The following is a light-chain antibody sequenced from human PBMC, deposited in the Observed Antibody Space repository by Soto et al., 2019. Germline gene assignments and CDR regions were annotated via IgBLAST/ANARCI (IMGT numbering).Light chain of an antibody. CDR3: QQYNNYSPVT. CDR1: QSISSW. J-gene: IGKJ2*01. CDR2: DAS. Sequence: DIQMTQSPSTLSASVGDRVTITCRASQSISSWLAWYQQKPGKAPKLLIYDASTLESGVPSRFSGSGSGTEFTLTISSLQPDDFATYYCQQYNNYSPVTFGQGTKV. V-gene: IGKV1-5*01.